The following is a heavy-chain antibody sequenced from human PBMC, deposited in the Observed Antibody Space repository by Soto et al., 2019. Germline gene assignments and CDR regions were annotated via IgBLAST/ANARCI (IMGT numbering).Heavy chain of an antibody. D-gene: IGHD1-26*01. CDR2: FSYDGSNK. V-gene: IGHV3-30-3*01. CDR1: GFSFSTYS. Sequence: QVQLVESGGGVVPPGRSLRLSCAASGFSFSTYSMHWFRQAPGKGLEWVTFFSYDGSNKYFADAVKGRFTISRDHSKNTLYLQMNSLRPEDTAVYYCARDQLLGASTRLGFYYGMDVWGQGTTVTVSS. CDR3: ARDQLLGASTRLGFYYGMDV. J-gene: IGHJ6*02.